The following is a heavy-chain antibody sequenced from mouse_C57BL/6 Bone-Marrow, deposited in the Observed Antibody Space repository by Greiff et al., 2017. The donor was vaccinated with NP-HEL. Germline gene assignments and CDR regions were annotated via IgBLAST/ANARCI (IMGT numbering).Heavy chain of an antibody. Sequence: QVQLKQSGAELARPGASVKLSCKASGYTFTSYGISWVKQRTGQGLEWIGEIYPRSGNTYYNEKFKGKATLTADKSSSTAYMELRSLTSEDSAVYFCARQDYYSNLYAMDYWGQGTSVTVSS. CDR1: GYTFTSYG. CDR2: IYPRSGNT. J-gene: IGHJ4*01. CDR3: ARQDYYSNLYAMDY. V-gene: IGHV1-81*01. D-gene: IGHD2-5*01.